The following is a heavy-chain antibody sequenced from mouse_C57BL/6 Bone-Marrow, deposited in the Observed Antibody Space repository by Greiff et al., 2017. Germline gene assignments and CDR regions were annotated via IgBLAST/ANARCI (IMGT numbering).Heavy chain of an antibody. J-gene: IGHJ1*03. V-gene: IGHV1-69*01. CDR2: IDPSDSYT. CDR1: GYTFTSYW. Sequence: QVQLKQPGAELVKPGASVKMSCKASGYTFTSYWITWVKQRPGQGLEWIGEIDPSDSYTNYNQKFKGKSTLTVDKSSSTASMQLSSVTSEDSAVYYCARDWGDGSSWGDWYFDVWGTGTTVTVAS. CDR3: ARDWGDGSSWGDWYFDV. D-gene: IGHD1-1*01.